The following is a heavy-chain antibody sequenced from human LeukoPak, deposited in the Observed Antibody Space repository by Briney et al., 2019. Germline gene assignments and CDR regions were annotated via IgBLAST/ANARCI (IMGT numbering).Heavy chain of an antibody. CDR3: ARGYCSGGSCYPPDY. Sequence: SGTLSLTCAVSGGSISSSNWWSWVRQPPGKGLEWIGEIYHSGSTYYNSSLKSRVTISVDRSKNQFSLKLSSVTAADTAVYYCARGYCSGGSCYPPDYWGQGTLVTVSS. J-gene: IGHJ4*02. V-gene: IGHV4-4*02. D-gene: IGHD2-15*01. CDR1: GGSISSSNW. CDR2: IYHSGST.